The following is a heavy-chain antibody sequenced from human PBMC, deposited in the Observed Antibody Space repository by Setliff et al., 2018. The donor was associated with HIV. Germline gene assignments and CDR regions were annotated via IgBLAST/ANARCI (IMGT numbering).Heavy chain of an antibody. CDR1: GGSISSHY. CDR2: IYYSGST. V-gene: IGHV4-59*11. D-gene: IGHD3-10*01. J-gene: IGHJ4*02. CDR3: AGRAYGSGSYFDY. Sequence: SETLSLTCTVSGGSISSHYWSWIRQPPGKGLEWIGSIYYSGSTNYNPSLKSRVTISVDTSKNQFSLKLSSVTAADTAVYYCAGRAYGSGSYFDYWGQGTLVTVSS.